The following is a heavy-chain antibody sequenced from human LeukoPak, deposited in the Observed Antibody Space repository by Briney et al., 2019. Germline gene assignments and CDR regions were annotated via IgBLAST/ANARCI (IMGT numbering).Heavy chain of an antibody. D-gene: IGHD2-2*02. CDR2: IKSKTDGRTT. CDR1: GFTFSNAW. Sequence: PGGSLRLSCAASGFTFSNAWMSWVRQAPGKGLEWVGRIKSKTDGRTTDYAAPVKGRFTISRDDSKNTLYLQMNSLKTEDTAVYYCTTEIPAAIMSNFDYWGQGTLVTVSS. V-gene: IGHV3-15*01. CDR3: TTEIPAAIMSNFDY. J-gene: IGHJ4*02.